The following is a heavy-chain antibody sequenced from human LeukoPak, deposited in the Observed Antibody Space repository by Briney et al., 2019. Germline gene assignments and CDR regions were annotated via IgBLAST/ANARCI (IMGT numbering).Heavy chain of an antibody. CDR2: FTGRGGST. CDR1: GFTFSSYA. V-gene: IGHV3-23*01. CDR3: AKDHSGINCYGLCDHAFDI. Sequence: PGGSLRLSCAASGFTFSSYAMSWVRQAPGKGLEWVSEFTGRGGSTYYADSVKGRFTISRDNSKNTLYLKMNSLRAEDTAIYYCAKDHSGINCYGLCDHAFDIWGQGTMVTVS. J-gene: IGHJ3*02. D-gene: IGHD2-2*01.